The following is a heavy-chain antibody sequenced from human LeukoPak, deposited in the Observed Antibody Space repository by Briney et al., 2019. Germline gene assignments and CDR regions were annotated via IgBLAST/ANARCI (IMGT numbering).Heavy chain of an antibody. D-gene: IGHD5-12*01. J-gene: IGHJ4*02. Sequence: GGSLRLSCAASGFTFSSYSMNWVRRAPGKGLEWVSSISSSSSFIYYAGSVKGRFTISRDNAKNSLYLQMNSLRTEDTAVYYCARLATNGGYGYWGQGTLVTVSS. CDR3: ARLATNGGYGY. CDR1: GFTFSSYS. V-gene: IGHV3-21*01. CDR2: ISSSSSFI.